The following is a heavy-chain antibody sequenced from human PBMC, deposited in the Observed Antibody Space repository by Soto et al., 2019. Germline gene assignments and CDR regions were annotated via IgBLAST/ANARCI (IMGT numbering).Heavy chain of an antibody. CDR2: ISYDGSNK. Sequence: GGSLRLSCAASGFTFSSYSMNWVRQAPGKGLEWVAVISYDGSNKYYADSVKGRFTISRDNSKNTLYLQMNSLRAEDTAVYYCAKEDGSIVVVPAAPTMVDYWGQGTLVTVSS. CDR1: GFTFSSYS. CDR3: AKEDGSIVVVPAAPTMVDY. D-gene: IGHD2-2*01. V-gene: IGHV3-30*18. J-gene: IGHJ4*02.